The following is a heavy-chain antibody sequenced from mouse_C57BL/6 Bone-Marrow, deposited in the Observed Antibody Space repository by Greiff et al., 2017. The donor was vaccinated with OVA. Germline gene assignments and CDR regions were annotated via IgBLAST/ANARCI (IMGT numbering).Heavy chain of an antibody. J-gene: IGHJ2*01. D-gene: IGHD1-1*01. Sequence: EVQLVESGGGLVKPGGSLKLSCAASGFTFSSYAMSWVRQTPEKRLEWVATISAGGSYTYYPDNVKGRFTISRDNAKNNLYLQMSHLKSEDTAVYYCARDTFITTVVAPGFDYWGQGTTLTVSS. CDR1: GFTFSSYA. V-gene: IGHV5-4*01. CDR3: ARDTFITTVVAPGFDY. CDR2: ISAGGSYT.